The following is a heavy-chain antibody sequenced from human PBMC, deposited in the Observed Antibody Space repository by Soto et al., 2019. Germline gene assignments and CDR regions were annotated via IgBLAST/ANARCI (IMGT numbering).Heavy chain of an antibody. V-gene: IGHV4-59*01. CDR3: ARDRRGYYYDSSGYYVYFDY. CDR1: GGSISSYY. J-gene: IGHJ4*02. D-gene: IGHD3-22*01. Sequence: SETRSLTCTVSGGSISSYYWSWIRQPPGKGLEWIGYIYYSGSTNYNPSFKSRVTISVDTSKNQFSLKLSSVTAADTAVYYCARDRRGYYYDSSGYYVYFDYWGQGTLVTVSS. CDR2: IYYSGST.